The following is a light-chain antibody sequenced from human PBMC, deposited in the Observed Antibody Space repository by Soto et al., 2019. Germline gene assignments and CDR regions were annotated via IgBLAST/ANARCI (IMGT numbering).Light chain of an antibody. V-gene: IGKV3-15*01. CDR2: GAS. CDR3: QQYNDWPPT. CDR1: QSVRSN. J-gene: IGKJ1*01. Sequence: EIVMTQSPATLSASPGERATLSCRASQSVRSNLASYQQKPGQAPRLLIYGASTRATGIPARFSGSGSGTEFTLSIGSLQSVDFAVYYCQQYNDWPPTFGQGTKVEIK.